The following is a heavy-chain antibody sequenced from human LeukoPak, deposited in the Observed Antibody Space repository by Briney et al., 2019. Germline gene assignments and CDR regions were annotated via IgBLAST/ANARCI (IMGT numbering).Heavy chain of an antibody. CDR1: GFTFSSYW. CDR2: IKQDGSEK. V-gene: IGHV3-7*01. D-gene: IGHD6-13*01. Sequence: GSLRLSCAASGFTFSSYWMSWVRQAPGKGLEWVANIKQDGSEKYYVDSVKGRFTISRDNAKNSLYLQMNSLRAEDTAVYYCAKDRVTAAGYYFDYWGQGTLVTVSS. J-gene: IGHJ4*02. CDR3: AKDRVTAAGYYFDY.